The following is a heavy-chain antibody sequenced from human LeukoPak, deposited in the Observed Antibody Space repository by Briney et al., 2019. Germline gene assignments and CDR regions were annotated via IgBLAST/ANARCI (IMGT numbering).Heavy chain of an antibody. D-gene: IGHD2-21*02. Sequence: ASVKVSCKASGYTFTTYGISWVRQAPGHGLEWMGWISTFNGHTNYAQSRQDRVTMTTDTSTSTVYMELSSLRSEDTAVYYCAREDIVVVTAHRDAFDIWGQGTMVTVSS. J-gene: IGHJ3*02. CDR1: GYTFTTYG. V-gene: IGHV1-18*01. CDR2: ISTFNGHT. CDR3: AREDIVVVTAHRDAFDI.